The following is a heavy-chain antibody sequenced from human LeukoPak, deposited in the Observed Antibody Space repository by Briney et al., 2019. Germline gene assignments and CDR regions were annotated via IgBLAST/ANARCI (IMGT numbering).Heavy chain of an antibody. CDR1: GFTFSSYA. D-gene: IGHD3-9*01. CDR3: VHYEILAGYSV. J-gene: IGHJ4*02. CDR2: ISGSGGST. V-gene: IGHV3-23*01. Sequence: PGGSLRLSYAASGFTFSSYAMSGVRQAPGKGLEGVSAISGSGGSTFYADSVKGRFTIPRDNSKTTLYLQMNSLRAEDTVVYYCVHYEILAGYSVWGQGTLVTVSS.